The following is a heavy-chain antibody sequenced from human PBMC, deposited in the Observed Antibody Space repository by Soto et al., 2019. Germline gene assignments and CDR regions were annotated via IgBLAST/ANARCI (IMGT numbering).Heavy chain of an antibody. CDR1: GGSISSGGHY. Sequence: QVQLQESGPGLVKPSQTLSLTCTVSGGSISSGGHYWSWIRQHPGKGLEWIGYTYYSGSTYYNPSLKSRVTISVDTSKNQFSLKLSSVTAADTAVYYCARASTIFGVVTPFDFDYWGQRTLVTVSS. CDR2: TYYSGST. V-gene: IGHV4-31*03. J-gene: IGHJ4*02. CDR3: ARASTIFGVVTPFDFDY. D-gene: IGHD3-3*01.